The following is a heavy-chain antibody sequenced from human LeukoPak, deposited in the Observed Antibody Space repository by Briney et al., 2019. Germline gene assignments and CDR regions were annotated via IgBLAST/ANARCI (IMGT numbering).Heavy chain of an antibody. D-gene: IGHD3-22*01. V-gene: IGHV4-38-2*02. CDR3: ARDGWGITMIVVVDAFDI. CDR2: IYHSGST. Sequence: SETLSLTCTVSGYSISSGYYWGWIRQPPGKGLEWIGSIYHSGSTYYNPSLKSRVTISVDTSKNQFSLKLSSVTAADTAVYYCARDGWGITMIVVVDAFDIWGQGTMVTVSS. CDR1: GYSISSGYY. J-gene: IGHJ3*02.